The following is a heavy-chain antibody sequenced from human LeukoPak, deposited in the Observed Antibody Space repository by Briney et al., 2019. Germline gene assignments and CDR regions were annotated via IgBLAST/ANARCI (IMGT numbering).Heavy chain of an antibody. CDR2: ISAYNGNT. V-gene: IGHV1-18*01. Sequence: ASVKVSCKASGYTFTSYGISWVRQAPGQGLEWMGWISAYNGNTNYAQKLQGRVTMTTDTSTSTAYMELRSLRSDDTAVYYCARDHSLSWGSGSPDYWGQGTLVTVSS. D-gene: IGHD3-10*01. J-gene: IGHJ4*02. CDR3: ARDHSLSWGSGSPDY. CDR1: GYTFTSYG.